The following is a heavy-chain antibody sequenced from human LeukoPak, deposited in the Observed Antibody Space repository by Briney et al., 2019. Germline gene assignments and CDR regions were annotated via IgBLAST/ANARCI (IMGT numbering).Heavy chain of an antibody. CDR3: ARGGITIFGVTIEGFDY. CDR2: MYYSGST. CDR1: RDSFSGYF. V-gene: IGHV4-59*01. J-gene: IGHJ4*02. Sequence: PSETLSLTCTVSRDSFSGYFWNWIRQVPGKGLEWIGYMYYSGSTKYNPSLKSRVTISVDTSKNQFSLKLTSVTAADTAVYYCARGGITIFGVTIEGFDYWGPGTLVTVSS. D-gene: IGHD3-3*01.